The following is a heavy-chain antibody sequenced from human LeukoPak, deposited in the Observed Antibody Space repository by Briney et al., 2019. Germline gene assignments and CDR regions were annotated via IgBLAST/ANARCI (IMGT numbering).Heavy chain of an antibody. J-gene: IGHJ6*02. Sequence: ASVTVSFTASGYTFTVYYIHWVRQGPGQGLEWMGWINPNSGGANYAQKFQGRVTMARDTSISTAYMELTRLNSDDTAVYYCARRAVYYYYGMDVWGQGSTVTVSS. CDR2: INPNSGGA. CDR1: GYTFTVYY. V-gene: IGHV1-2*02. CDR3: ARRAVYYYYGMDV. D-gene: IGHD6-25*01.